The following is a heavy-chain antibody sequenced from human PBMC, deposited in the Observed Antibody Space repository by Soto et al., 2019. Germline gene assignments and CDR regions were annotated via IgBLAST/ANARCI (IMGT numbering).Heavy chain of an antibody. CDR2: ISRNGNHI. Sequence: GGSLRLSCAASGFTFSSFHMNWVRQAPGEGLEWVSSISRNGNHIYYADSVKGRFTISRDNAENSLYLQMNSLRAEDTAVYYCARVFGVSSRPRGYYYYYMDVWGKGTTVTVSS. J-gene: IGHJ6*03. CDR3: ARVFGVSSRPRGYYYYYMDV. V-gene: IGHV3-21*01. CDR1: GFTFSSFH. D-gene: IGHD3-3*01.